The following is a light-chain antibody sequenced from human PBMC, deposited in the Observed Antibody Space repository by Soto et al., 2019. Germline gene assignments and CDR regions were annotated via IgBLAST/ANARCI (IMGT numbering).Light chain of an antibody. V-gene: IGLV2-14*01. CDR3: SSYSSSSTLV. CDR2: DVS. Sequence: QSALTQPASVSGSPGXXITISCTGXXSDVGGYNYVSWYQQHPGKAPKLMIYDVSNRPSGVSNRFSGSKSGNTASLTISGLQAEDEADYYCSSYSSSSTLVFGGGTKLTVL. J-gene: IGLJ2*01. CDR1: XSDVGGYNY.